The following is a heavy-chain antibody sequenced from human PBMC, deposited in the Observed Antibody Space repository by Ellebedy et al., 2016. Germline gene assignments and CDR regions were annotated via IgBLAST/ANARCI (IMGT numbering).Heavy chain of an antibody. D-gene: IGHD6-6*01. V-gene: IGHV4-4*07. CDR3: AREYSSSSGKVFDY. Sequence: SETLSLXXTVSGGSISSYYWSWIRQPAGKGLEWIGRIYTSGSIDYNPSLKSLVTMSLDTSKNQFSLKLSSVTAADTALYYCAREYSSSSGKVFDYWGQGTLVTVSS. CDR2: IYTSGSI. J-gene: IGHJ4*02. CDR1: GGSISSYY.